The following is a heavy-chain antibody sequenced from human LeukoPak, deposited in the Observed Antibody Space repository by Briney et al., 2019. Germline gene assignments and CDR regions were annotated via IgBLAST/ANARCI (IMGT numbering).Heavy chain of an antibody. V-gene: IGHV4-61*08. CDR1: GGSISSGDYY. J-gene: IGHJ4*02. D-gene: IGHD5-12*01. Sequence: SETLSLTCTVSGGSISSGDYYWSWIRQPPGKGLEWIGNIYYSGSTNYNPSLKSRVTISVDTSKNQFSLKLSSVTAADTALFYCARLGGGYAFFDYWGQGTLVTVSS. CDR3: ARLGGGYAFFDY. CDR2: IYYSGST.